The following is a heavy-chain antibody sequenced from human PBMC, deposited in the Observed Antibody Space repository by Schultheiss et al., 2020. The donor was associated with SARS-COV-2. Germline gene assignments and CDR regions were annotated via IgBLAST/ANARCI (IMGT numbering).Heavy chain of an antibody. CDR2: IIPIFGTA. V-gene: IGHV1-69*01. Sequence: KISCKASGGTFSSYAISWVRQAPGQGLEWMGGIIPIFGTANYAQKFQGRVTITADESTSTAYMELSSLRSEDTAVYYCARGEDSITYYFDYWGQGTLVTVSS. D-gene: IGHD1-26*01. J-gene: IGHJ4*02. CDR3: ARGEDSITYYFDY. CDR1: GGTFSSYA.